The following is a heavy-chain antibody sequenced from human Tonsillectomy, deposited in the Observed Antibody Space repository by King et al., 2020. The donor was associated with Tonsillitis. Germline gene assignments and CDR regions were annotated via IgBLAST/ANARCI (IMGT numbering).Heavy chain of an antibody. V-gene: IGHV4-38-2*02. CDR1: GYSISSGYY. D-gene: IGHD3-10*01. CDR2: IHHSGSA. J-gene: IGHJ5*02. CDR3: ARDPGFGEGGLFAP. Sequence: QLQESGPGLVKPSETLSLTCAVSGYSISSGYYWGWIRQPPGNGLEWIGSIHHSGSAYHNPSLKSRVTISVDTSKNQFSLRLNSVTAADTAVYYCARDPGFGEGGLFAPWGQGTLVTVSS.